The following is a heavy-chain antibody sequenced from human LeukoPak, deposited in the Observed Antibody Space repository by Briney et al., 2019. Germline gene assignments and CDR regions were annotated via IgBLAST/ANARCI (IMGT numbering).Heavy chain of an antibody. CDR1: GYTFTSYA. CDR2: INPNSGGT. Sequence: ASVRVSCKASGYTFTSYAMNWVRQAPGQGLEWMGRINPNSGGTNYAQKFQGRVTMTRDTSISTAYMELSRLRSDDTAVYYCARGTVLRFLEWLQNWFDPWGQGTLVTVSS. J-gene: IGHJ5*02. CDR3: ARGTVLRFLEWLQNWFDP. D-gene: IGHD3-3*01. V-gene: IGHV1-2*06.